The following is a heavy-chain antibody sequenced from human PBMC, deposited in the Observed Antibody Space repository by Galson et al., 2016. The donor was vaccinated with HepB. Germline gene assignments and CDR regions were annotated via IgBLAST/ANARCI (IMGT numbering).Heavy chain of an antibody. CDR2: INAGNGNT. CDR3: ARDLGTAVAGRDTFDI. J-gene: IGHJ3*02. V-gene: IGHV1-3*01. CDR1: GYTFTSYA. D-gene: IGHD6-19*01. Sequence: SVKVSCKASGYTFTSYATHWVRQAPGQRLEWMGWINAGNGNTKYSQKFQGRVTITADESTSTAYLELSSLRSDDTAVYYCARDLGTAVAGRDTFDIWGQGTMVTVSS.